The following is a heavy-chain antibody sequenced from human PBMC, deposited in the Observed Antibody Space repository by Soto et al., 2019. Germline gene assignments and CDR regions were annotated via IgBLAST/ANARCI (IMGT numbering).Heavy chain of an antibody. CDR1: GFAFNSYT. CDR2: ISSSSTYI. Sequence: EVQLVQSGGGLAKPGGSLRLSCAASGFAFNSYTMTWVRQAPGKGLEWVSSISSSSTYIHTADSVKGRFTISRDNAKNSLYLLMNSLRAEDTAVYYCAREQSYCDSDCHTYWGQGTLVTVSS. CDR3: AREQSYCDSDCHTY. J-gene: IGHJ4*02. D-gene: IGHD2-21*02. V-gene: IGHV3-21*01.